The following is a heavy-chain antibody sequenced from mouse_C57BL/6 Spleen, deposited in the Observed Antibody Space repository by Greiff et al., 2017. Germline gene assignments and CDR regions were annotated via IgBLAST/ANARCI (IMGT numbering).Heavy chain of an antibody. CDR2: ISSGGSYT. V-gene: IGHV5-6*01. Sequence: EVQGVESGGDLVKPGGSLKLSCAASGFTFSSYGMSWVRQTPDTRLEWVATISSGGSYTYYSASVTGRFTLSRDNSKNTLNLQMSSMKSEDTAMDYCARHGGDYDGTGAMDYWGQGTSVTVSS. CDR3: ARHGGDYDGTGAMDY. D-gene: IGHD2-4*01. J-gene: IGHJ4*01. CDR1: GFTFSSYG.